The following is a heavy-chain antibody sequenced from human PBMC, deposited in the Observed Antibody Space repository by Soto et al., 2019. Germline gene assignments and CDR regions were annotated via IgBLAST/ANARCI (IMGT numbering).Heavy chain of an antibody. D-gene: IGHD3-22*01. V-gene: IGHV1-69*08. CDR1: GGTFSTYT. CDR2: IIPIIGII. CDR3: AGDPDSHYNDSHASSYP. Sequence: QVQLVQSGAEVKKPGSSVKVSCKASGGTFSTYTITWVRQAPGQGLQWMGRIIPIIGIINYAQKFQGRVTITAEKFTGTADMELTRLRSDDTAVYYCAGDPDSHYNDSHASSYPWGQGTLVTVSS. J-gene: IGHJ5*02.